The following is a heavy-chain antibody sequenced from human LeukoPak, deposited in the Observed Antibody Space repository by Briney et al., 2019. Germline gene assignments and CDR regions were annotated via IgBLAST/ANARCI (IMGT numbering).Heavy chain of an antibody. D-gene: IGHD2-15*01. Sequence: KTSETLSLTCTVSGGSISSSSYYWGWIRQPPGKGLEWIGSIYYSGSTYYNPFLKSRVTISADTSKNQFSLKLSSVTAADTAVYYCARGGMSIRSIISGPVPPPFDYWGQGTLVTVSS. CDR2: IYYSGST. J-gene: IGHJ4*02. V-gene: IGHV4-39*07. CDR1: GGSISSSSYY. CDR3: ARGGMSIRSIISGPVPPPFDY.